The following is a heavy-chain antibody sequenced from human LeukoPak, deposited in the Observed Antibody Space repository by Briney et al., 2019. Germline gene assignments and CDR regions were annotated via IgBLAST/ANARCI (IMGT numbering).Heavy chain of an antibody. Sequence: SETLSLTCTVSGGSISSSSYYWGWIRQPPGKGLEWIGSIYYSGSTYYNPSLKSRVTISVDTSKNQFSLKLSSVTAADTAVYYCARESDDSSGSFQHWGQGTLVTVSS. V-gene: IGHV4-39*02. CDR2: IYYSGST. D-gene: IGHD3-22*01. J-gene: IGHJ1*01. CDR1: GGSISSSSYY. CDR3: ARESDDSSGSFQH.